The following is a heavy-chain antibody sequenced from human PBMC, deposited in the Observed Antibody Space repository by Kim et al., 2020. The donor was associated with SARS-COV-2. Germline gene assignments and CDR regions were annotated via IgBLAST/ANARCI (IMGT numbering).Heavy chain of an antibody. J-gene: IGHJ4*02. Sequence: AASAKGRFTISRDSSKTTLFLQMNSLRAEDTAVYYCAERGAGNYWNPAVHWGQGTLVTVSS. V-gene: IGHV3-23*01. CDR3: AERGAGNYWNPAVH. D-gene: IGHD1-1*01.